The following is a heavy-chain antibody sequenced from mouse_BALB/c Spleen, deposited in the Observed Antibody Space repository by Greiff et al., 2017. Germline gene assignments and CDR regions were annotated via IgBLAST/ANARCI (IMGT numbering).Heavy chain of an antibody. V-gene: IGHV5-9-4*01. CDR2: ISSGGSYT. CDR3: ARVRYRYDVNYAMDY. Sequence: DVMLVESGGGLVKPGGSLKLSCAASGFTFSSYAMSWVRQSPEKRLEWVAAISSGGSYTYYPDTVKGRFTISRDNAKNTLYLEMSSLRSEDTAMYYCARVRYRYDVNYAMDYWGQGTSVTVSA. J-gene: IGHJ4*01. CDR1: GFTFSSYA. D-gene: IGHD2-14*01.